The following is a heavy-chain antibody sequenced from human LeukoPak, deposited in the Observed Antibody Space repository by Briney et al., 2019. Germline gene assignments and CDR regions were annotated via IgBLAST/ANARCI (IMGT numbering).Heavy chain of an antibody. CDR2: IYYSGST. CDR1: GGSISSYY. D-gene: IGHD3-10*01. J-gene: IGHJ5*02. CDR3: ATLYYYGSGSNWFDP. V-gene: IGHV4-59*08. Sequence: SETLSLTCTVSGGSISSYYWSWIRQPPGKGLEWIGYIYYSGSTYYNPSLKSRVTISVDRSKNQFSLKLSSVTAADTAVYYCATLYYYGSGSNWFDPWGQGTLVTVSS.